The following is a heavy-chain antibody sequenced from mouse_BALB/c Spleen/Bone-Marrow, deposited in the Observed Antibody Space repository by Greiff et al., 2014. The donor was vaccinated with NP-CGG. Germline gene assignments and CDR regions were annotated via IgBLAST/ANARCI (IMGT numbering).Heavy chain of an antibody. V-gene: IGHV4-1*02. CDR3: ARNGYYGWITY. Sequence: EVQLQQSGGGLVQPGGSLKLSCAASGFDFSGYWMTWVRQAPGKGLEWIGEINPDSRTINYKPSLKEKFIMSRDNAKSTLYLQMSKVRSEDTALYYCARNGYYGWITYWGQGTLVTVSA. J-gene: IGHJ3*01. D-gene: IGHD2-3*01. CDR2: INPDSRTI. CDR1: GFDFSGYW.